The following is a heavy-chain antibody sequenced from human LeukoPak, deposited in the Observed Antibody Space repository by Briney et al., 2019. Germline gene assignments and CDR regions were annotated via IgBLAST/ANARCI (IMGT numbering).Heavy chain of an antibody. CDR1: GFTFRSYA. Sequence: GGSLRLSCAASGFTFRSYAMSWVRQAPGKGLEWVSTITGSGATTYYADSVKGRFTVSRDNSENTVYLQMNSLRAEDTAVYYCAKRLYGSGWSAFDIWGQGTMVTVSS. CDR3: AKRLYGSGWSAFDI. D-gene: IGHD6-19*01. J-gene: IGHJ3*02. CDR2: ITGSGATT. V-gene: IGHV3-23*01.